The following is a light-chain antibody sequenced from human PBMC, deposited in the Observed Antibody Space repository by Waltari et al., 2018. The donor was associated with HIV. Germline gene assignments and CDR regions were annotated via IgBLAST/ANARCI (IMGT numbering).Light chain of an antibody. J-gene: IGKJ4*01. V-gene: IGKV1-33*01. CDR2: DAN. CDR1: EDIRQY. CDR3: QHYENHLLS. Sequence: DIQMTQSPSSLSASIGDRVTITCQASEDIRQYLSWYQQKPGKAPKLLIYDANNLEAGVPSRFSGSGSGTDFTFTISSLQSEDFATYYCQHYENHLLSFGGGTKVEIK.